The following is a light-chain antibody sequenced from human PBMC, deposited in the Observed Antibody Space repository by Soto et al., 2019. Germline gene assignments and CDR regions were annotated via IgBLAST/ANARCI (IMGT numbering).Light chain of an antibody. J-gene: IGKJ4*02. CDR1: HSVTSY. V-gene: IGKV3-11*01. CDR2: DAS. CDR3: QQRSNWPPLT. Sequence: EIALTQSPATPSLSPGERGTLHCRASHSVTSYLSWYHQKPGQAPRLLIYDASNRVTGVPARFSGSGSGTDFTLTITSLEPEDVGVYYCQQRSNWPPLTFGGGTKVEIK.